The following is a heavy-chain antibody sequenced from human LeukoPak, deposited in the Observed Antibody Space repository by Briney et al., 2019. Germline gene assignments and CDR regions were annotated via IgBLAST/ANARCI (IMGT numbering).Heavy chain of an antibody. D-gene: IGHD6-13*01. J-gene: IGHJ4*02. V-gene: IGHV4-59*01. CDR2: IYYSGST. CDR3: ARGASSSWYEPPDY. Sequence: SETLSLTCTVSGASISSYYWSWIRQPPGKGLEWIGYIYYSGSTNYNPSLKSRVTISVDTSKNQFSLKLSSVTAADTAVYYCARGASSSWYEPPDYWGQGTLVTVSS. CDR1: GASISSYY.